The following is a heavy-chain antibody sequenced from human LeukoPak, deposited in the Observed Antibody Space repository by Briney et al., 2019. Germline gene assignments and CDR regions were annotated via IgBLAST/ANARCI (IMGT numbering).Heavy chain of an antibody. D-gene: IGHD1-1*01. CDR2: ISAYNGNT. J-gene: IGHJ4*02. CDR1: GYTFTSYG. V-gene: IGHV1-18*01. Sequence: ASVKVSCKASGYTFTSYGISWVRQAPGQGLEWMGWISAYNGNTNYAQKLQGRVTMTTDTSTSTAYMELRSLRSDDTAVYYCARASHVQAWKALDYWGQGTLVTVSS. CDR3: ARASHVQAWKALDY.